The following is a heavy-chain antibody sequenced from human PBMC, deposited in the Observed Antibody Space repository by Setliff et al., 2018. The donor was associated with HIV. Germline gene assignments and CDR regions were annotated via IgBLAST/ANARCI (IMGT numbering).Heavy chain of an antibody. CDR3: MRGRSITIFGVAYFDF. Sequence: LSLTCTVSGDSFSGTSYYWGWIRQPPGKGLEWIGSIHFSGSTWYTQSLKSRVTIWVDTSKNQFSLKVTSVTAADTAVYYCMRGRSITIFGVAYFDFWGQGTQVTVSS. CDR1: GDSFSGTSYY. D-gene: IGHD3-3*01. V-gene: IGHV4-39*07. CDR2: IHFSGST. J-gene: IGHJ4*02.